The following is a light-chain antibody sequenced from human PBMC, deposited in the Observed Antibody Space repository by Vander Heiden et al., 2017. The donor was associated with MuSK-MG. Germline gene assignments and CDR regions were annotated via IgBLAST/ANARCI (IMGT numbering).Light chain of an antibody. CDR1: SSDVGGYNY. J-gene: IGLJ1*01. V-gene: IGLV2-14*01. Sequence: QSALTQPASVSGAPGQSITISCTGTSSDVGGYNYVSWHQKHPGKAPKLMIYDVSKRPAGVSNRFSGSKSGNTASLTISGLQAEDEADYYCSSYTSSSPYVFGTGTKVTVL. CDR2: DVS. CDR3: SSYTSSSPYV.